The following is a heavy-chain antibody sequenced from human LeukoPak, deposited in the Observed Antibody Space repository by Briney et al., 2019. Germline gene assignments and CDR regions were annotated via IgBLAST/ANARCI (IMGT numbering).Heavy chain of an antibody. CDR3: ARDRAGTARVFDY. V-gene: IGHV3-33*08. CDR1: GFTFSSYG. Sequence: GGSLRLSCAASGFTFSSYGMHWVRQAPGXXXEWVAVIWYDGSNKYYADSVKGRFTISRDNSKNTLYLQMNSLRAEDTAVYYCARDRAGTARVFDYWGQGTLVTVSS. D-gene: IGHD1-1*01. CDR2: IWYDGSNK. J-gene: IGHJ4*02.